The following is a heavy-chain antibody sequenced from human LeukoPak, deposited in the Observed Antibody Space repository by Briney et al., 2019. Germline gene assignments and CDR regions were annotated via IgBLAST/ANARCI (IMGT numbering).Heavy chain of an antibody. D-gene: IGHD3-22*01. J-gene: IGHJ3*02. CDR1: GYTFTNYG. CDR2: ISAYNGYT. CDR3: ARDGHRRYHYDSSGREDAFDI. V-gene: IGHV1-18*01. Sequence: ASVTVSCKASGYTFTNYGISRVRQAPGQGLEWMGWISAYNGYTHYAQKFQGRVTMTTDTSTSTAYMELRSLRSDDTAVYYCARDGHRRYHYDSSGREDAFDIWGQGTMVIVSS.